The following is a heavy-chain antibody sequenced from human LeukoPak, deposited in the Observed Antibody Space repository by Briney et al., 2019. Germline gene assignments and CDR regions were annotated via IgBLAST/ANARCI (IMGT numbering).Heavy chain of an antibody. V-gene: IGHV1-2*02. Sequence: GASVKVSCKASGYTFTDYYMHWVRQAPGQGLEWMGWINPNSGDTNYAQKFQGRVTMTRDTSISTAYMELSRLRSDDTAVFCCARVYYYASGRLDSWGQGTLITVSS. CDR1: GYTFTDYY. D-gene: IGHD3-10*01. CDR3: ARVYYYASGRLDS. CDR2: INPNSGDT. J-gene: IGHJ4*02.